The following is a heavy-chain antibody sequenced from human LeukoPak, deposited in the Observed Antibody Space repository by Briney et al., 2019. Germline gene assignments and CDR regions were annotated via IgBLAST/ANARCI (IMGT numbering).Heavy chain of an antibody. Sequence: SETLSLTCTVSGGSINSGGSSWSWIRQHPGKGLEWIGCIYYSWSSYYNPSLKSRVTLSLDTSKNQFSLKLSSVTAADTAVYYCARDNGDYRSIYYYMDVWGKGTTVTVSS. CDR1: GGSINSGGSS. CDR2: IYYSWSS. V-gene: IGHV4-31*03. CDR3: ARDNGDYRSIYYYMDV. D-gene: IGHD4-11*01. J-gene: IGHJ6*03.